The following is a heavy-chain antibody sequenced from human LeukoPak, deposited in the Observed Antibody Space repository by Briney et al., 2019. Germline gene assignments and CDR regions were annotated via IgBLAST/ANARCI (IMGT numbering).Heavy chain of an antibody. Sequence: SQTLSLTCAISGDSVSSNSAAWNWIRQSPSRGLEWLGRTYYRSKWYNDYAVSVKSRITINPDTSKNQFSLQLNSVTPEDTAVYYCARDLGSYYSIYYYGMDVWGQGTTVTVSS. CDR3: ARDLGSYYSIYYYGMDV. V-gene: IGHV6-1*01. CDR1: GDSVSSNSAA. D-gene: IGHD1-26*01. CDR2: TYYRSKWYN. J-gene: IGHJ6*02.